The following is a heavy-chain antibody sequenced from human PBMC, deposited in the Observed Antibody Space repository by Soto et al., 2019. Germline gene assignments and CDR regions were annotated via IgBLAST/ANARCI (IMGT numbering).Heavy chain of an antibody. J-gene: IGHJ6*02. CDR1: GFTFTSSA. Sequence: SVKVSCKASGFTFTSSAMQWVRQARGQRLEWIGWIVVGSGNTNYAQKFQERVTITRDMSTSTAYMELSSLRSEDTAVYYCAADRQLLWFGEGNGMDVWGQGTTVTVSS. CDR2: IVVGSGNT. D-gene: IGHD3-10*01. CDR3: AADRQLLWFGEGNGMDV. V-gene: IGHV1-58*02.